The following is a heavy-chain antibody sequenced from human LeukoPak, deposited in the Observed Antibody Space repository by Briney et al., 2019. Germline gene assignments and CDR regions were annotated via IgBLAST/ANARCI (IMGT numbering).Heavy chain of an antibody. D-gene: IGHD6-13*01. Sequence: GGSLRLSCAASGFTFSDYYMSWVRQAPGKGLGWVSYISGGGGTIYYADSVKGRFTISRDNAKNSLYLQMNSLRAEDTAVYYCARASYSSWYDLGYWGQGTLVTVSS. CDR3: ARASYSSWYDLGY. CDR2: ISGGGGTI. V-gene: IGHV3-11*01. J-gene: IGHJ4*02. CDR1: GFTFSDYY.